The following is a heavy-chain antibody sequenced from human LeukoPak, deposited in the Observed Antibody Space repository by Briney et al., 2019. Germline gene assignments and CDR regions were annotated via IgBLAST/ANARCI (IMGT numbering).Heavy chain of an antibody. Sequence: GASVKVSCKASGYTFTNYGITWVRQAPGQGLEWMGWISVYNGNTYAQKLQGRGSMTTDTSTSTAYMELRSLRSEDTAVYYCARDRRAGGIVGAILDYWGQGPLVTVSS. CDR2: ISVYNGNT. D-gene: IGHD1-26*01. CDR1: GYTFTNYG. J-gene: IGHJ4*02. CDR3: ARDRRAGGIVGAILDY. V-gene: IGHV1-18*01.